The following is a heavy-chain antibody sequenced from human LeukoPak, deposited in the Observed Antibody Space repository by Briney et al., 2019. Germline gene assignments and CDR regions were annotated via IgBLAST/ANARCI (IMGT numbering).Heavy chain of an antibody. J-gene: IGHJ5*02. CDR3: ARSGGLGTYNNWFDP. V-gene: IGHV3-23*01. CDR2: IGGSGGTT. Sequence: GGSLRLSCAASGFTFSTYAMSWVRQAPGKGLEWVAVIGGSGGTTHYADSVKGRFTISRDNSRNTLYLQMNSLRVEDTAVYYCARSGGLGTYNNWFDPWGQGTLVTVSS. CDR1: GFTFSTYA. D-gene: IGHD3-10*01.